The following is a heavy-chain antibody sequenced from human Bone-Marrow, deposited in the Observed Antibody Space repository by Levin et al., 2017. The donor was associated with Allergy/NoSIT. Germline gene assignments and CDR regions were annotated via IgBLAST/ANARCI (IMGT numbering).Heavy chain of an antibody. CDR3: ARDKRSNWNDDAFDL. Sequence: SQTLSLTCTVSGGSISSYYWSWIRQPPGKGLEWIGYIFYSGSTSYNPSLKSRVTISVDTSKNQFSLKLSSVTAADTAVYYCARDKRSNWNDDAFDLWGQGTMVTVSS. V-gene: IGHV4-59*01. J-gene: IGHJ3*01. CDR2: IFYSGST. D-gene: IGHD1-20*01. CDR1: GGSISSYY.